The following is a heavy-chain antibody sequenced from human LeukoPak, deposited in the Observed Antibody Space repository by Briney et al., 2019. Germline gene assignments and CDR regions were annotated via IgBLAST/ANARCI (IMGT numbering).Heavy chain of an antibody. CDR1: GGSISSYY. V-gene: IGHV4-4*07. CDR3: ARTPIYYYDNSGYYN. CDR2: IYTSGST. Sequence: SETLSLTCTVSGGSISSYYWSWIRQPAGKGLEWIGRIYTSGSTNYNPSLKSRVTMSVDTSKKQFSLKLSSVTAADTAVYYCARTPIYYYDNSGYYNWGQGTLVTVSS. D-gene: IGHD3-22*01. J-gene: IGHJ4*02.